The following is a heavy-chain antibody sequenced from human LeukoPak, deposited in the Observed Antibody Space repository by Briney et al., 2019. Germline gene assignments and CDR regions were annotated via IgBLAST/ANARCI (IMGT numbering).Heavy chain of an antibody. J-gene: IGHJ4*02. CDR1: GFTFSSYS. Sequence: GGSLRLSCAASGFTFSSYSMNWVRQAPGKGLEWVSSISSSSSYIYYADSVKGRFTISRDNAKNSLYLQMNSLRAEDTAVYYCARDEYGDYQFGYWGQGTLVTVSS. D-gene: IGHD4-17*01. CDR3: ARDEYGDYQFGY. V-gene: IGHV3-21*01. CDR2: ISSSSSYI.